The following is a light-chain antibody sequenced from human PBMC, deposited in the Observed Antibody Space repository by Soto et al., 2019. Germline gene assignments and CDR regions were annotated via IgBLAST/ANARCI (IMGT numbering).Light chain of an antibody. CDR3: QSYASSLSVLYV. J-gene: IGLJ1*01. Sequence: QSVLTRPPSVSGAPGQRVTISCTGSSSNIGAGYDVHWYQQLPGTAPKLLIYGNSNRPSGVPDRFSGSKSGTSASLAIAGLQAEDEADYYCQSYASSLSVLYVFGTGTKVTVL. V-gene: IGLV1-40*01. CDR1: SSNIGAGYD. CDR2: GNS.